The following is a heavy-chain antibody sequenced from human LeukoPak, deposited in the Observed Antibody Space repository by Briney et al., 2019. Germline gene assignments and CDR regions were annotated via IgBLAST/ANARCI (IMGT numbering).Heavy chain of an antibody. J-gene: IGHJ6*02. CDR3: VRRTLEWGRQGGYYYGMDV. D-gene: IGHD1-26*01. V-gene: IGHV1-69*13. CDR2: IIPIFGTA. Sequence: SVKVSCKASGGTFISYAISWVRQAPGQGLEWMGGIIPIFGTANYAQKFQGRVTITADESTSTAYMELSSLRSEDTAVYYCVRRTLEWGRQGGYYYGMDVWGQGTTVTVSS. CDR1: GGTFISYA.